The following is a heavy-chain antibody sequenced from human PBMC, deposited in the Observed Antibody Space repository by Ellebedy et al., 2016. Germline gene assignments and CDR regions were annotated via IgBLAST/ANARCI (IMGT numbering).Heavy chain of an antibody. CDR1: GYIFTGYF. Sequence: ASVKVSCKASGYIFTGYFIHWVRQAPGQGLEWMAWMNPNSGGTMYAQQFQGRVTLTRDTSINTAYMELSSLRSDDTAVYYCTRGFSIAVAGNWFDPWGQGTLVTVSS. J-gene: IGHJ5*02. CDR3: TRGFSIAVAGNWFDP. D-gene: IGHD6-19*01. CDR2: MNPNSGGT. V-gene: IGHV1-2*02.